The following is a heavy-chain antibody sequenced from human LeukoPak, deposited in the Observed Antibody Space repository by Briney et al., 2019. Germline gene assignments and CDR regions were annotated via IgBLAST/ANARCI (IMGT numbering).Heavy chain of an antibody. J-gene: IGHJ5*02. CDR3: TRHVSSGWYVWFDP. D-gene: IGHD6-19*01. V-gene: IGHV3-73*01. CDR1: GFTFSGSA. CDR2: IRSKANSYAT. Sequence: HPGGSLRLSCAASGFTFSGSAMHWVRQASGKGLEWVGRIRSKANSYATAYAASVKGRFTISRDDSKNTAYLQMNSLKTEDTAVYYCTRHVSSGWYVWFDPWGQGTLVTVSS.